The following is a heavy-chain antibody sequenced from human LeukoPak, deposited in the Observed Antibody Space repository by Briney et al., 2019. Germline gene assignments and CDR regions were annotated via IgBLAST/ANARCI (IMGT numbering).Heavy chain of an antibody. CDR1: GGSFSGYY. CDR2: INHSGST. V-gene: IGHV4-34*01. Sequence: SETLSLTCAVYGGSFSGYYWSWIRQPPGKGLEWIGEINHSGSTNYNPSLKSRVTISVDTSKNQFSLKLSSVTAADTAVYYCARDQYDFWSGYYGVDVWGQGTTVTVSS. D-gene: IGHD3-3*01. CDR3: ARDQYDFWSGYYGVDV. J-gene: IGHJ6*02.